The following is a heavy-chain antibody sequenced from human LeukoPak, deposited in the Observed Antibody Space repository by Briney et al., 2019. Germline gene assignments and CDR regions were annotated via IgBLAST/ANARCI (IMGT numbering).Heavy chain of an antibody. CDR1: GGTISSGGCY. CDR3: ARAFRYCTNGVCYSGSGALDY. V-gene: IGHV4-31*03. J-gene: IGHJ4*02. D-gene: IGHD2-8*01. Sequence: SETLSLTCTVSGGTISSGGCYWSWTRQQPGKGLEWIAYIYYSGSTYYNPSLKSRVTISVDTSKNQFSLKLSSVTAADTAVYYCARAFRYCTNGVCYSGSGALDYWGQGTLVTVSS. CDR2: IYYSGST.